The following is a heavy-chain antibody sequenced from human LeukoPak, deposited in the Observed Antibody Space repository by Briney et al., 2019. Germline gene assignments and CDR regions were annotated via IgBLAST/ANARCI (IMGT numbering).Heavy chain of an antibody. D-gene: IGHD5-24*01. CDR1: GFTFSNSA. CDR3: AAAPIEMQQRGFDY. CDR2: IVVASGNT. J-gene: IGHJ4*02. Sequence: SVKVSCKASGFTFSNSAMQWVRQARGQRLEWIGRIVVASGNTKYAQKFQERVTITRDMSTSTAYMELSSLRPEDTALYYCAAAPIEMQQRGFDYWGQGSLVTVSS. V-gene: IGHV1-58*02.